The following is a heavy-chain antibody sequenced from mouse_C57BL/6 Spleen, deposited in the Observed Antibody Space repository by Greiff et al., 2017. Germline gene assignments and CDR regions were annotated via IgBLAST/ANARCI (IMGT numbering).Heavy chain of an antibody. J-gene: IGHJ4*01. V-gene: IGHV1-59*01. D-gene: IGHD2-5*01. CDR2: LDPSASYT. CDR1: GYTFTSYW. Sequence: QVQLQQPGAELVRPGTSVKLSCKASGYTFTSYWMHWVKQRPGPGLEWIGVLDPSASYTNYNQKFKGKATLTVDPSSSTAYMQLSSLTSEDSAVYYCAREDSNSPMDYWGQGTSVTVSS. CDR3: AREDSNSPMDY.